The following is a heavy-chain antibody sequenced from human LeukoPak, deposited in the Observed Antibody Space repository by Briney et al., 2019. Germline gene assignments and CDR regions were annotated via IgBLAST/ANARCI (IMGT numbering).Heavy chain of an antibody. CDR3: ARFIDKPYYFDY. V-gene: IGHV4-59*01. CDR1: GGSISSYY. CDR2: IYYSGST. J-gene: IGHJ4*02. Sequence: SETLSLTCTVSGGSISSYYWSWIRQPPGKGLEWIGYIYYSGSTNYNPSLKSRVTISVDTSKNQFSLKLSSVTAADTAVYYCARFIDKPYYFDYWGQGTLVTVSS. D-gene: IGHD3-22*01.